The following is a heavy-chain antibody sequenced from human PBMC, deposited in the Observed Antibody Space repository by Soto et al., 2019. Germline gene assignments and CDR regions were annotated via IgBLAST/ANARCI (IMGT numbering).Heavy chain of an antibody. D-gene: IGHD2-15*01. V-gene: IGHV5-10-1*01. CDR3: ARVRWQTNYYYYGMDV. Sequence: GESLKISCKGSGYIFTSYWISWVRQMPGKGLEWMGRIDPSDSYTNYSPSFQGHVTISADKSISTAYLQWSSLKASDTAMYYCARVRWQTNYYYYGMDVWGQGTTVTVSS. CDR2: IDPSDSYT. J-gene: IGHJ6*02. CDR1: GYIFTSYW.